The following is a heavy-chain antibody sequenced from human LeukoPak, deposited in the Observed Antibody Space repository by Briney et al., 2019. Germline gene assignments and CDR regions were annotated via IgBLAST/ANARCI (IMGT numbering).Heavy chain of an antibody. J-gene: IGHJ6*02. V-gene: IGHV1-2*06. CDR1: GYTFTGYY. D-gene: IGHD3-16*01. Sequence: ASVKVSCKASGYTFTGYYMHWVRQAPGQGLEWMGRINPNSGGTNYAQKFQGRVTMTRDTSISTAYMELSRLRSEDTAVYYCARVGMISYYGMDVWGQGTTVTVSS. CDR2: INPNSGGT. CDR3: ARVGMISYYGMDV.